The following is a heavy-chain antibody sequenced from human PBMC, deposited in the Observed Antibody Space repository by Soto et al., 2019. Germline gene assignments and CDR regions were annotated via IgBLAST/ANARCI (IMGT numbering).Heavy chain of an antibody. Sequence: WGSLRIPWVPSGFTFSLHWMTWVRQARGKGLEWVANINEHGGGKYYVDSVRGRFTMSRDNGKNSLYLQMNSLRDEDTAVYYCARGISVEEAAIMGCYFDYWGQGIMVTVSS. CDR1: GFTFSLHW. CDR3: ARGISVEEAAIMGCYFDY. V-gene: IGHV3-7*03. D-gene: IGHD2-15*01. CDR2: INEHGGGK. J-gene: IGHJ4*02.